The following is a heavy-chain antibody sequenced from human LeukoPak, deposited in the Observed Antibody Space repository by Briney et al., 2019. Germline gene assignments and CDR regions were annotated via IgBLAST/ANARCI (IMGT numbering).Heavy chain of an antibody. CDR2: ISYDESNK. Sequence: PGGSLRLSCAASGFTFRSYGMHWVRQAPGKGLEWVAVISYDESNKYYVDSVKGRFTISRDSSKNTLYLQMNSLRAEDTAVYYCAKESKETTRYYFDSWGQGTLVTVSS. CDR1: GFTFRSYG. CDR3: AKESKETTRYYFDS. D-gene: IGHD4-11*01. J-gene: IGHJ4*02. V-gene: IGHV3-30*18.